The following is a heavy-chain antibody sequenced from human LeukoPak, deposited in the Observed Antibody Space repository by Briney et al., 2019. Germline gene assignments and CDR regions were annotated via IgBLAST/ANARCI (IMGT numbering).Heavy chain of an antibody. Sequence: SVKVSCKASGYTFTGYYVHWVRQAPGQGLEWMGGIIPIFGTANYAQKFQGRVTITADESTSTAYMELSSLRSEDTAVYYCARDSLEIVVVPAASDVGYYYMDVWGKGTTVTVSS. J-gene: IGHJ6*03. CDR1: GYTFTGYY. D-gene: IGHD2-2*01. CDR2: IIPIFGTA. V-gene: IGHV1-69*13. CDR3: ARDSLEIVVVPAASDVGYYYMDV.